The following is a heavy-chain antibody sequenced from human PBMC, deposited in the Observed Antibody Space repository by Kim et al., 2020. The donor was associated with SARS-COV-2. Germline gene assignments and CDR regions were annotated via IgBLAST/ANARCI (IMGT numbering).Heavy chain of an antibody. CDR3: ARASGLVRPGYGMDV. D-gene: IGHD3-10*01. J-gene: IGHJ6*01. V-gene: IGHV4-31*03. CDR2: IYNSGIT. CDR1: DVSMSTSGYY. Sequence: SDTLSLTCTVADVSMSTSGYYLNWIRQNPGKGLEWIGFIYNSGITSYNPSLKIRVTITIDTSENKISLKVTSVTAADTAVYFCARASGLVRPGYGMDVW.